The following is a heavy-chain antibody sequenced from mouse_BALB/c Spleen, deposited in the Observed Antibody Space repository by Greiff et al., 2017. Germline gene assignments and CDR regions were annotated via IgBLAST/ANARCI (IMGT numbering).Heavy chain of an antibody. CDR2: IWAGGST. CDR3: ASDYGSSRFAY. J-gene: IGHJ3*01. CDR1: GFSLTSYG. D-gene: IGHD1-1*01. V-gene: IGHV2-9*02. Sequence: VQLKESGPGLVAPSQSLSITCTVSGFSLTSYGVHWVRQPPGKGLEWLGVIWAGGSTNYNSALMSRLSISKDNSKSQVFLKMNSLQTDDTAMYYCASDYGSSRFAYWGQGTLVTVSA.